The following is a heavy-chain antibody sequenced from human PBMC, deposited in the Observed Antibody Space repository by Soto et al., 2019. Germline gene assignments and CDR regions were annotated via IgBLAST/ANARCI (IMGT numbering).Heavy chain of an antibody. CDR1: GGSISSGDYY. Sequence: SETLSLTCTVSGGSISSGDYYWSWIRQPPGKGLEWIGYIYYSGSTYYNPSLKSRVTISVDTSKNQFSLKLSSVTAADTAVYYCARAHTTIFGVVMPFDYCGQGTLVTVSS. V-gene: IGHV4-30-4*01. CDR3: ARAHTTIFGVVMPFDY. J-gene: IGHJ4*02. CDR2: IYYSGST. D-gene: IGHD3-3*01.